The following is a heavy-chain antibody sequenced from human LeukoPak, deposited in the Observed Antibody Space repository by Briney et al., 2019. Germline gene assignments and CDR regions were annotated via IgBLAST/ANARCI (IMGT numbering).Heavy chain of an antibody. CDR1: GFTFSSYA. D-gene: IGHD1-26*01. CDR3: ANDVSRGTGSYPDY. V-gene: IGHV3-23*01. Sequence: PGGSLRLSCAASGFTFSSYAMNWVREAPGEGREWVSSISAGGDNTNYADSVRGRFTISRDNSKHTLYLQMNTLRAEDTAVYYCANDVSRGTGSYPDYWGQGTLVTVSS. J-gene: IGHJ4*02. CDR2: ISAGGDNT.